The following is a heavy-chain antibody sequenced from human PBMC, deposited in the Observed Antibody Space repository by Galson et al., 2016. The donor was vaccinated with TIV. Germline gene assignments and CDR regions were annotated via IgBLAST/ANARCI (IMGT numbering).Heavy chain of an antibody. CDR2: IRNDGTNT. CDR3: AKGRGSMFDY. V-gene: IGHV3-74*01. D-gene: IGHD3-10*01. J-gene: IGHJ4*02. Sequence: IHWVRQAPGKGLVWVSRIRNDGTNTGHADSVKGRFTISRDNAKETVDLQMTSLRADDTAVYYCAKGRGSMFDYWGQGTVVTVSS.